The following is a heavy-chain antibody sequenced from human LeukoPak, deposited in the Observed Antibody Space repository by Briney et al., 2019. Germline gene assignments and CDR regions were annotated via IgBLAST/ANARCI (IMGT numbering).Heavy chain of an antibody. D-gene: IGHD5-24*01. V-gene: IGHV3-33*01. J-gene: IGHJ4*02. CDR3: ARTGGRDGYGFDY. Sequence: GGSLRLSCAASGFTFSSHGMHWVRQTPGKGLEWVAAVRYDGSNKYYADSVKGRLTISRDNSKNTLYLQMNSLRAEDMAVYYCARTGGRDGYGFDYWGQGTLVTVSP. CDR2: VRYDGSNK. CDR1: GFTFSSHG.